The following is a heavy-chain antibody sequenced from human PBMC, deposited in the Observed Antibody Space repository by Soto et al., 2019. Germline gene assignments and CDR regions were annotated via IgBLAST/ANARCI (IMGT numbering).Heavy chain of an antibody. J-gene: IGHJ6*04. CDR2: ISGSGGST. V-gene: IGHV3-23*01. Sequence: GGSLRLSCAASGFTFSSYAMSWVRQAPGKGLEWVSAISGSGGSTYYADSVKGRFTISSDNSKNTLYLQMNSLRAEDTAVYYCAKDELVRGVTDVWGKGTTVTVSS. D-gene: IGHD3-10*01. CDR3: AKDELVRGVTDV. CDR1: GFTFSSYA.